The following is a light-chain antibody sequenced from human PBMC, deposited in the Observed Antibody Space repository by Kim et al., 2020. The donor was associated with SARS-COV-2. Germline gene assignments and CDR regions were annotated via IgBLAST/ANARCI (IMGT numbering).Light chain of an antibody. V-gene: IGKV3-11*01. CDR3: QQRSNWPPRGT. CDR2: DAS. Sequence: EIVLTQSPAPLSLSPGERATLSCRASQSVSSYLAWYQQKPGQAPRLLIYDASNRATGIPARFSGSGSGTDFTLTISSLEPEDFAVYYCQQRSNWPPRGTFGQGTKVEIK. CDR1: QSVSSY. J-gene: IGKJ1*01.